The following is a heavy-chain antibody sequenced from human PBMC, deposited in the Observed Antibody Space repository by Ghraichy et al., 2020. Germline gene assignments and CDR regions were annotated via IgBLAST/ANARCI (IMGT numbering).Heavy chain of an antibody. CDR3: VRGNWED. Sequence: GGSLRLSCAASGFTFSGYEMNWVRQAPGKGLEWVSYINNGGTSTQYADSVKGRFTISRDNAKNSLFLQMNSLRVEDTAVFYCVRGNWEDWGQGTLVIVSS. V-gene: IGHV3-48*03. J-gene: IGHJ4*02. D-gene: IGHD1-1*01. CDR1: GFTFSGYE. CDR2: INNGGTST.